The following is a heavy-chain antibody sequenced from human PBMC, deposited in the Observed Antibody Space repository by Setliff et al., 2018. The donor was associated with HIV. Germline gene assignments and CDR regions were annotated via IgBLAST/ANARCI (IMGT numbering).Heavy chain of an antibody. CDR1: GGTFSSYA. Sequence: GASVKVSCKASGGTFSSYAISWVRQAPGQGLEWMGGIIPIFGTANYAQKFQGRVTITTDESTSTAYMELSSLRSEDTAVYYCARDRGEVAMVRGAHDAFDIWGQGTMVTVSS. CDR2: IIPIFGTA. CDR3: ARDRGEVAMVRGAHDAFDI. J-gene: IGHJ3*02. V-gene: IGHV1-69*05. D-gene: IGHD3-10*01.